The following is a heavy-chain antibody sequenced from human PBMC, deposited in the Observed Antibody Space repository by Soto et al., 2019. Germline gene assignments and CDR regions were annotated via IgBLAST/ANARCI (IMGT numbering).Heavy chain of an antibody. J-gene: IGHJ4*02. Sequence: ASVKVSCKASGYSFTGNSMHWVRQAPGQGLEWMGWINPNNGGTNYAQKFQGRVTMTRDTSISTAYMDLNSLRAEDTAVYYCAKLPLVLALGFDYWGQGTLVTVSS. CDR2: INPNNGGT. V-gene: IGHV1-2*02. CDR1: GYSFTGNS. CDR3: AKLPLVLALGFDY.